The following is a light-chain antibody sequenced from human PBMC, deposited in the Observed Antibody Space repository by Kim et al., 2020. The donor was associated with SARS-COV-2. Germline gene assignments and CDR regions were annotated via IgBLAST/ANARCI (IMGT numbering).Light chain of an antibody. V-gene: IGLV7-43*01. CDR1: TGAVTSGYY. CDR2: STN. Sequence: QAVVTQEPSLTVSPGGTVTLTCASSTGAVTSGYYPNWFQQKPRQAPRALIYSTNNKYSWTPARFSGSLLGDKAALTLSGVRPEDEADYYCLLYYGGARVFGGGTKVTVL. CDR3: LLYYGGARV. J-gene: IGLJ2*01.